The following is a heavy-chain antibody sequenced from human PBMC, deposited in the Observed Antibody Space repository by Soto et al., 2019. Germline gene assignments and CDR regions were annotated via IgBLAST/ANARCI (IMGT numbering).Heavy chain of an antibody. Sequence: EVQLVESGGGLVQPGGSLRLSCAASGFTFSSYDMHWVRQATGKGLEWVSAIGTAGDTYYPGSVKGRFTISRENAKNSLYLQMNSLRAGDTAVYYCARAERGWFGELLSMDYWGQGTLVTVSS. CDR3: ARAERGWFGELLSMDY. J-gene: IGHJ4*02. D-gene: IGHD3-10*01. V-gene: IGHV3-13*01. CDR2: IGTAGDT. CDR1: GFTFSSYD.